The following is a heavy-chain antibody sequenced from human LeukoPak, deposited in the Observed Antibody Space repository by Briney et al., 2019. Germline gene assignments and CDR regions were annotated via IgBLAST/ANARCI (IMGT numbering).Heavy chain of an antibody. CDR1: GFTFSSYE. CDR3: ARGNWLATDY. Sequence: GGSLRHSCAASGFTFSSYEMNWVRQAPGKGLEWVSYISSSGSTIYYADSVKGRFTISRDNAKNSLYLQMNSLRAEDTAVYYCARGNWLATDYWGQGTLVTVSS. J-gene: IGHJ4*02. V-gene: IGHV3-48*03. D-gene: IGHD3-9*01. CDR2: ISSSGSTI.